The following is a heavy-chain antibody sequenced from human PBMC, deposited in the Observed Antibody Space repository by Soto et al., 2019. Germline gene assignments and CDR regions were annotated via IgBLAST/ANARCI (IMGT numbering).Heavy chain of an antibody. CDR1: GATINRGSYY. Sequence: QLQLQESGPGLVKPPETLSLTCSVSGATINRGSYYWGWVRQPPGKGLEWIGSIYYSGNAYYSPSLKNRVTISVDTSKNQFSLKVNSVTSADTAVYSCVRASTLDYWGQGILVTVSS. CDR3: VRASTLDY. V-gene: IGHV4-39*01. J-gene: IGHJ4*02. CDR2: IYYSGNA.